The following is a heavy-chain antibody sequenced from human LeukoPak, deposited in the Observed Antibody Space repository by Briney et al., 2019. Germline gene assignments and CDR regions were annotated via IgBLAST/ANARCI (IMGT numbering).Heavy chain of an antibody. CDR2: ISSSGSTI. J-gene: IGHJ4*02. Sequence: GGSLRLSCAASGFTFSSYSMNWVRQAPGKGLEWVSYISSSGSTIYYADSVKGRFTISRDNAKNSLYLQMNSLRAEDTAVYYCARGGITGTSLDLGYWGQGTLVTVSS. D-gene: IGHD1-20*01. CDR3: ARGGITGTSLDLGY. V-gene: IGHV3-48*04. CDR1: GFTFSSYS.